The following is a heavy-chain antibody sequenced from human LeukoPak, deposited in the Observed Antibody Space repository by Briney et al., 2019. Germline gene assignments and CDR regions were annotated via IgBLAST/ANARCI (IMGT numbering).Heavy chain of an antibody. D-gene: IGHD3-10*01. V-gene: IGHV3-23*01. CDR3: AKAGRGGAITMVRGVKGDYYYMDV. Sequence: GGSLRLPCVASGFTFSSYAMSWVRQAPGKGLEWVSAISGSGSSGGSTYYADSVKGRFTISRDNSKNTLHLQMNSLGAEDTAVYYCAKAGRGGAITMVRGVKGDYYYMDVWGKGTTVTISS. CDR2: ISGSGSSGGST. CDR1: GFTFSSYA. J-gene: IGHJ6*03.